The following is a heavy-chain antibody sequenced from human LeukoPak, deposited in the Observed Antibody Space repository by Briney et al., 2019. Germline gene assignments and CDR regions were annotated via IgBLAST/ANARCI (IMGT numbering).Heavy chain of an antibody. D-gene: IGHD6-13*01. CDR1: GFTFSSYS. J-gene: IGHJ4*02. CDR3: ARAAIAAAGPFDY. CDR2: ISSSSSYI. V-gene: IGHV3-21*01. Sequence: GGSLRLPCAASGFTFSSYSMNWVRQAPGKGLEWVSSISSSSSYIYYADSVKGRFTISRDNAKNSLYLQMNSLRAEDTAVYYCARAAIAAAGPFDYWGQGTLVTVSS.